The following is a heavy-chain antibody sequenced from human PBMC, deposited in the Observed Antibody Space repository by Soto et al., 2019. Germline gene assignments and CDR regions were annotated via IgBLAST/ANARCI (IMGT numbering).Heavy chain of an antibody. Sequence: QVQLVESGGGVVQPGRSLRLSCAASGFTFSSYGMHWVRQAPGKGLEWVAVISYDGSNKYYADSVKGRFTISRDNSKNTLYLQMNSLGAEDTAVYYCATSIAAAGTGYFDLWGRGTLVTVSS. D-gene: IGHD6-13*01. CDR3: ATSIAAAGTGYFDL. CDR1: GFTFSSYG. CDR2: ISYDGSNK. J-gene: IGHJ2*01. V-gene: IGHV3-30*03.